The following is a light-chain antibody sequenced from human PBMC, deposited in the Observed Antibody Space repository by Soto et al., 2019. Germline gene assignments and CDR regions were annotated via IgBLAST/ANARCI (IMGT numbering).Light chain of an antibody. CDR2: NVS. CDR3: SSYTSSSTPV. J-gene: IGLJ2*01. V-gene: IGLV2-14*01. CDR1: SSDVGAYNY. Sequence: QSALTQPASVSGSPGHSITIPCTGTSSDVGAYNYVSWYQQHPGKAPKLMIYNVSNRPSGVSNRFSGSKSGNTASLTISGLQAEDEADYYCSSYTSSSTPVFGGGTKLTVL.